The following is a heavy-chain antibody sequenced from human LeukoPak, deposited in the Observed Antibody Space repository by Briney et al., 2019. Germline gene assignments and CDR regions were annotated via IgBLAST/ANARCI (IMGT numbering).Heavy chain of an antibody. V-gene: IGHV1-69*13. D-gene: IGHD3-22*01. CDR1: GGTFSSYA. CDR3: ARDTYYDSSGFYDYYFDY. J-gene: IGHJ4*02. CDR2: IIPIFGTA. Sequence: SVKVSCKASGGTFSSYAISWVRQAPGQGLEWMGGIIPIFGTANYAQKFQGRVTITADESTSAAYMELSSLRSEDTAVYYCARDTYYDSSGFYDYYFDYWGQGTLVTVSS.